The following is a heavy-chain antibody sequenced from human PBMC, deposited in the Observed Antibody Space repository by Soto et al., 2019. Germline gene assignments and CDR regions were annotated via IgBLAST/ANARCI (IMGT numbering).Heavy chain of an antibody. D-gene: IGHD6-19*01. CDR1: GFTFSNYW. Sequence: EVQLVESGGGLVQPGGSLTLSCAASGFTFSNYWMHCVRQAPGKGLVWVSRINSDGSSTTYADSVKGRFTISRDNAKITLYLEMTSLRAEDTAVYSCARRGAGFDFWGQGTMVTVSS. CDR2: INSDGSST. V-gene: IGHV3-74*01. J-gene: IGHJ3*01. CDR3: ARRGAGFDF.